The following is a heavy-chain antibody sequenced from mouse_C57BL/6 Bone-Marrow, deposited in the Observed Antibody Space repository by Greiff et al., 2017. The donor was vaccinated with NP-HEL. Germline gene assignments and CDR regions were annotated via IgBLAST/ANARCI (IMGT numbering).Heavy chain of an antibody. J-gene: IGHJ2*01. Sequence: VQLQQSGAELARPGASVKLSCKASGYTFTSYGISWVKQRTGQGLEWIGEIYPRSGNTYYNEQFKGKATLTADKSSSTAYMGLRSLTSEDSAVYLCARLGGGEKMCWGKGTTLTVSS. CDR1: GYTFTSYG. CDR2: IYPRSGNT. V-gene: IGHV1-81*01. CDR3: ARLGGGEKMC.